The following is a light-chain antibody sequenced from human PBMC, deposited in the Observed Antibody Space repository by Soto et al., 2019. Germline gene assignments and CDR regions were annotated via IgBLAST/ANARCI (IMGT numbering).Light chain of an antibody. Sequence: DIQMTQSPSSLSASVGDIVTITCQASQDITNSLNWYQQKPGKAPNLLIFDASNLDAGVPSRFSGSGSGTYFTFTIHSLQTEDGATYECQQSDHLSLTVGGGTKVEIK. CDR1: QDITNS. V-gene: IGKV1-33*01. CDR3: QQSDHLSLT. CDR2: DAS. J-gene: IGKJ4*01.